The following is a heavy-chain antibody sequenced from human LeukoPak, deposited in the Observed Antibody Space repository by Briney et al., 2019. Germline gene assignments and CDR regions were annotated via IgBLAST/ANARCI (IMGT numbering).Heavy chain of an antibody. D-gene: IGHD1-7*01. Sequence: SETLSLTCTVSGGSISSYYWSWIRQPPGKGLEWIGYIYYSGSTNYNPSLKSRVTISVDTSKNQFSLKLSSVTAADTAVYYCARVPGNWNSNDAFDIWGQGTMVTVSS. CDR2: IYYSGST. V-gene: IGHV4-59*01. J-gene: IGHJ3*02. CDR3: ARVPGNWNSNDAFDI. CDR1: GGSISSYY.